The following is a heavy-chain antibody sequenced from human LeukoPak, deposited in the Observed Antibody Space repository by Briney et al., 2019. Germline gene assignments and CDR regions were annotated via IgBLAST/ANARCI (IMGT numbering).Heavy chain of an antibody. D-gene: IGHD2-2*01. Sequence: ASVKVSCKASGYTFTSYDINWVRQATGQGLEWMGWMNPNSGNTGYAQKFQGRVTMIRNTSISTAYMELSSLRSEDTAVYYCARGRLVDCSSTSCYLDVVGPHVNWGQGTLVTVSS. J-gene: IGHJ4*02. CDR2: MNPNSGNT. CDR3: ARGRLVDCSSTSCYLDVVGPHVN. V-gene: IGHV1-8*01. CDR1: GYTFTSYD.